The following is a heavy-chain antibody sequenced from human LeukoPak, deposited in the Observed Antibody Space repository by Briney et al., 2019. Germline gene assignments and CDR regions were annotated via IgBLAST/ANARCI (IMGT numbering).Heavy chain of an antibody. J-gene: IGHJ3*02. D-gene: IGHD6-6*01. CDR3: ARLDSSSSGKAFDI. CDR1: GFTFSGYA. CDR2: ISGSGGST. V-gene: IGHV3-23*01. Sequence: GGSLRLSCAASGFTFSGYAMSWVRQAPGKGLEWVSGISGSGGSTYYTDSVKGRFTISRDNAKNSLYLQMNSLRAEDTAVYYCARLDSSSSGKAFDIWVQGTMVTVSS.